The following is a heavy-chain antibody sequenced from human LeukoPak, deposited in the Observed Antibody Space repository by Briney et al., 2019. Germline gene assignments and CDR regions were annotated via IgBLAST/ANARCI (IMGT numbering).Heavy chain of an antibody. J-gene: IGHJ6*02. D-gene: IGHD3-10*01. CDR1: GFTFSSYD. V-gene: IGHV3-13*04. Sequence: GGSLRLSCAASGFTFSSYDMHWVRQATGKGLEWVSAIGTAGDTYYPGSVKGRFTISRENANNSLYLQMNSLRAGDTAVYYCARGPGGSGSYYDYYYYGMDVWGQGTTVTVSS. CDR3: ARGPGGSGSYYDYYYYGMDV. CDR2: IGTAGDT.